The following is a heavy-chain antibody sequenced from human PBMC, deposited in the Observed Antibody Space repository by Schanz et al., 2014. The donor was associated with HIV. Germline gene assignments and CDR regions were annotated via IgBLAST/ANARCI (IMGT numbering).Heavy chain of an antibody. J-gene: IGHJ6*02. CDR3: ARVGRAAAGFIYYYGMDV. Sequence: QVQLQQWGAGLLKPSETLTLTCVVYGGSFNGHYWTWIRQPPGKGLEWIGEIVRSGTTNYNPSLKGRVTISVDTSKNQFSLKLSSVTAADTAVYYCARVGRAAAGFIYYYGMDVWGQGTTVTVSS. V-gene: IGHV4-34*12. CDR1: GGSFNGHY. CDR2: IVRSGTT. D-gene: IGHD6-13*01.